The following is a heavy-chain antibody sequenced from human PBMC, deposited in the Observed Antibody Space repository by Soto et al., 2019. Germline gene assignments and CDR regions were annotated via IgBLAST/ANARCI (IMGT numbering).Heavy chain of an antibody. Sequence: RLSCEASGFTFTDYWMSWVRQATGKGLEWVANLNQDGSETKDVDSVKGRFTISRDNAKNSVYLQLNSLRAEDTAVYYCARDRFRGTYYVRGVTYVFDLWGQGALVSVSS. CDR1: GFTFTDYW. V-gene: IGHV3-7*03. CDR2: LNQDGSET. J-gene: IGHJ4*02. D-gene: IGHD3-16*01. CDR3: ARDRFRGTYYVRGVTYVFDL.